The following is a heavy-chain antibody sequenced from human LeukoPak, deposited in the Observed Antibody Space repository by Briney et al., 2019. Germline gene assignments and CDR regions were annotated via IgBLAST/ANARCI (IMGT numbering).Heavy chain of an antibody. CDR1: GFTFSSYS. CDR3: AKTEEITMVRGVIIVARYFDY. D-gene: IGHD3-10*01. Sequence: GGSLRLSCAASGFTFSSYSMNWVRQAPGKGLEWVSSISSSSSYIYYADSVKGRFTISRDNAKNSLYLQMNSLRAEDTAVYYCAKTEEITMVRGVIIVARYFDYWGQGTLVTVSS. J-gene: IGHJ4*02. CDR2: ISSSSSYI. V-gene: IGHV3-21*04.